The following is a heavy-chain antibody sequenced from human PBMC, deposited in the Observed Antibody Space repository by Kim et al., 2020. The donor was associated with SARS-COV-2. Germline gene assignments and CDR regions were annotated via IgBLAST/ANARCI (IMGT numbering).Heavy chain of an antibody. Sequence: ASVKVSCKASGYTFTSYDINWVRQATGQGLEWMGWMNPNSGNTGYAQKFQGRVTMTRNTSISTAYMELSSLRSEDTAVYYCARGRRTPMIVVVIPYYYYGMEVWGQGTTVTVSS. CDR3: ARGRRTPMIVVVIPYYYYGMEV. D-gene: IGHD3-22*01. J-gene: IGHJ6*02. CDR2: MNPNSGNT. CDR1: GYTFTSYD. V-gene: IGHV1-8*01.